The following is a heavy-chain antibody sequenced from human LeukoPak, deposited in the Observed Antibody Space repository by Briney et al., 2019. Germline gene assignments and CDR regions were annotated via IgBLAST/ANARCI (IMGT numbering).Heavy chain of an antibody. V-gene: IGHV3-21*01. J-gene: IGHJ4*02. CDR1: GFTFSSYA. D-gene: IGHD6-13*01. CDR3: ARCIAAALALDY. CDR2: ISSSSSYI. Sequence: GGSLRLSCAASGFTFSSYAMSWVRQAPGKGLEWVSSISSSSSYIYYADSVKGRFTISRDNAKNSLYLQMNSLRAEDTAVYYCARCIAAALALDYWGQGTLVTVSS.